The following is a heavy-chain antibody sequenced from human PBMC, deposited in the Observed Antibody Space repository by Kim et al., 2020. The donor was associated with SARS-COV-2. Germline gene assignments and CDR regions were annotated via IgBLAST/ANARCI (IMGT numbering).Heavy chain of an antibody. CDR2: IYYSGNT. CDR3: ARHEGYYSYYATHV. CDR1: GGSISTSNYY. Sequence: SETLSLTCSVSGGSISTSNYYWGWIRQPPGKGLEWIGTIYYSGNTNYSPSLRSRVTMSVDTSKNQFSLKLSSVTAADTAVYYCARHEGYYSYYATHVWGQGTSVIVSS. V-gene: IGHV4-39*01. J-gene: IGHJ6*02.